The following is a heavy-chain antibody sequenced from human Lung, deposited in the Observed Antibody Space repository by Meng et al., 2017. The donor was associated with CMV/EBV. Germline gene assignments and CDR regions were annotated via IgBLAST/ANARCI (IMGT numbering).Heavy chain of an antibody. CDR2: ITYSGTA. CDR1: GVPINTEENF. CDR3: ARDRQHWALGRFYGLDV. Sequence: SETXSLXXNVSGVPINTEENFWTWIRQSPGKGLEWIGLITYSGTAYYNSALKSRVTISSDTSTNQFSLNLKSMTAADTAVYYCARDRQHWALGRFYGLDVWGRGTPVXVSS. D-gene: IGHD7-27*01. J-gene: IGHJ6*02. V-gene: IGHV4-30-4*08.